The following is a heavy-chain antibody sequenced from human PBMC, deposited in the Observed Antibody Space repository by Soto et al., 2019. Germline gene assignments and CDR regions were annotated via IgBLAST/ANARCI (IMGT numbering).Heavy chain of an antibody. J-gene: IGHJ1*01. D-gene: IGHD6-19*01. CDR2: IIPILGIA. Sequence: GASVKVSCKASGGTFSSYTISWVRQAPGQGLEWMGRIIPILGIANYAQKFQGRVTITADKSTSTAYMELSSLRSEDTAVYYCARADGIAVAGTRLYFQHWGQGTLVTVSS. CDR1: GGTFSSYT. V-gene: IGHV1-69*02. CDR3: ARADGIAVAGTRLYFQH.